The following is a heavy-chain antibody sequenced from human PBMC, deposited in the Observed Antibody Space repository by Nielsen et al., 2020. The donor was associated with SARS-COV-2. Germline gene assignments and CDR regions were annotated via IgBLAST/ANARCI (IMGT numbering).Heavy chain of an antibody. CDR1: AGSISSSSYY. D-gene: IGHD6-13*01. J-gene: IGHJ5*02. CDR3: ASDAAAAGTDP. Sequence: SETLSLTCTVSAGSISSSSYYWGWIRQPPGKGLEWIGSIYYSGSTYYNPSLKSRVTISVDTSKNQFSLKLSSVTAADTAVYYCASDAAAAGTDPWGQGTLVTVSS. V-gene: IGHV4-39*07. CDR2: IYYSGST.